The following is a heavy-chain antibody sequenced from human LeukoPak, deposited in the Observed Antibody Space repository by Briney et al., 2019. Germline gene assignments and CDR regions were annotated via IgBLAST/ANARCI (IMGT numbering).Heavy chain of an antibody. V-gene: IGHV4-38-2*01. Sequence: SETLSLTCAVSGYSISSGYYWGWIRQPPGKGLEWIGSIYHSGSTYCNPSLKSRVTISVDTSKNQFSLKLSSVTAADTAVYYCAISAPSAPIYYYYMDVWGKGTTVTVSS. J-gene: IGHJ6*03. CDR3: AISAPSAPIYYYYMDV. D-gene: IGHD6-6*01. CDR2: IYHSGST. CDR1: GYSISSGYY.